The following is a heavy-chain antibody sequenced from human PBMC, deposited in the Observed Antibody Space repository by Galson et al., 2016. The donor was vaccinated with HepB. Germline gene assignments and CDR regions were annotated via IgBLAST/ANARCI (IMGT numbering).Heavy chain of an antibody. CDR2: VNSDEIST. CDR3: ARSDAFDI. CDR1: GFTFSDYW. V-gene: IGHV3-74*01. Sequence: SLRLSCAASGFTFSDYWMHWARQAPGKGLVWVSRVNSDEISTSYADSVRGRFTISRDNAQNTLYLQMNSLRVEDTAVYYCARSDAFDIWGQGTMVTVSS. J-gene: IGHJ3*02.